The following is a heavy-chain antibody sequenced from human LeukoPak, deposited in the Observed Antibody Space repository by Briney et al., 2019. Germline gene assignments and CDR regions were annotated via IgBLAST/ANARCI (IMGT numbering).Heavy chain of an antibody. V-gene: IGHV4-61*02. CDR2: IYSSGST. CDR1: GGSISSGNYY. CDR3: TVLLQTNWFDP. Sequence: PSETLSLTCTVSGGSISSGNYYWSWIRQPAGKGLEWIGRIYSSGSTNYNPSLKSRVTISVDTSKNQFSLKLSSVTAADTAVYYCTVLLQTNWFDPWGQGTLVTVSS. J-gene: IGHJ5*02. D-gene: IGHD3-10*01.